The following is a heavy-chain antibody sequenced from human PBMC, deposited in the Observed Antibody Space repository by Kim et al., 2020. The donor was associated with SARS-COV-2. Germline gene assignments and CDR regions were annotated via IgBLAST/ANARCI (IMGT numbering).Heavy chain of an antibody. CDR3: AREAGNGGKRGSQGY. D-gene: IGHD3-16*01. Sequence: ASVKVSCKASGYTFTSYAMNWVRQAPGQGLEWMGWININTGNPTSAQGFPGRFVFALDTSVSTAYLQISSLKAENTAVYYCAREAGNGGKRGSQGYWGQGTLVTVSS. J-gene: IGHJ4*02. CDR2: ININTGNP. V-gene: IGHV7-4-1*02. CDR1: GYTFTSYA.